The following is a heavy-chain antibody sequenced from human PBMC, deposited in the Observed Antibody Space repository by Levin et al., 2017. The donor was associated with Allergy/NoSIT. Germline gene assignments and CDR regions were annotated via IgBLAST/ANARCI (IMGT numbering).Heavy chain of an antibody. CDR2: IRSKANSYAT. CDR1: GFTFSGSA. D-gene: IGHD2-2*01. CDR3: TSQRDIVVVPARNYYYMDV. J-gene: IGHJ6*03. Sequence: GESLKISCAASGFTFSGSAMHWVRQASGKGLEWVGRIRSKANSYATAYAASVKGRFTISRDDSKNTAYLQMNSLKTEDTAVYYCTSQRDIVVVPARNYYYMDVWGKGTTVTVSS. V-gene: IGHV3-73*01.